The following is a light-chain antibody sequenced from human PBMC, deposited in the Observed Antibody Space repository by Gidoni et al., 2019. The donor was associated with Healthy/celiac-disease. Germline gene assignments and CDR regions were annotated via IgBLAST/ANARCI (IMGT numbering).Light chain of an antibody. CDR2: DAS. CDR1: QSVSSY. J-gene: IGKJ2*01. CDR3: QQRSNWPPRYT. Sequence: EIVLTQSPATLSLSPGERATLSCRASQSVSSYLAWYQQKPGQAPRLLIYDASNRATGLPARFSGSGSGTDFTRTISSLEPEDFAVYYCQQRSNWPPRYTFXQXTKLEIK. V-gene: IGKV3-11*01.